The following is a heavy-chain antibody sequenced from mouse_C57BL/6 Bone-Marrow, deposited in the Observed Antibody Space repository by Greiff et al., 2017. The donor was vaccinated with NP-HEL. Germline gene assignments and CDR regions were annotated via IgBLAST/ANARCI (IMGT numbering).Heavy chain of an antibody. J-gene: IGHJ1*03. D-gene: IGHD1-1*01. CDR3: ARSFHYYGSSGWYFDV. Sequence: VQLQQPGAELVKPGASVKMSCKASGYTFTSYWITWVKQRPGQGLEWIGDIYPGSGSTNYNEKFKSKATLTVDTSSSTAYMQLSILTSEDSAVYYCARSFHYYGSSGWYFDVWGTGTTVTVSS. V-gene: IGHV1-55*01. CDR1: GYTFTSYW. CDR2: IYPGSGST.